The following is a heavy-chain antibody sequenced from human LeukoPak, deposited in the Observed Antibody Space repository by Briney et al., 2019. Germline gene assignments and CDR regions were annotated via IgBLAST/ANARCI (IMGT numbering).Heavy chain of an antibody. CDR1: GYNFTNYA. CDR2: IIAGNGNT. D-gene: IGHD3-10*01. V-gene: IGHV1-3*01. J-gene: IGHJ5*02. CDR3: ARDGVSLFRGVITGAWFDP. Sequence: ASVKVSCKTSGYNFTNYAVHWVRQAPGQRLEWMGWIIAGNGNTKYSQKFQGRVTITRDTSASTAYMELSSLRSEDTALYFCARDGVSLFRGVITGAWFDPWGQGTLVTVSS.